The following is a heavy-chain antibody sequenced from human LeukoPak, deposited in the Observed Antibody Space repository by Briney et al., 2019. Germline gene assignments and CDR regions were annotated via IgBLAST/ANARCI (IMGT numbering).Heavy chain of an antibody. CDR2: IKQDGSEK. J-gene: IGHJ3*01. D-gene: IGHD5-12*01. CDR1: GFTFSSYW. Sequence: GGSLRLSCAASGFTFSSYWMSWVRQAPGKGLEWVANIKQDGSEKYYVDSVKGRFTISRDNAKNSLYLQMNSLRAEDTAVYYCARALYSATWTDAFDVWGQGTMVTVSS. CDR3: ARALYSATWTDAFDV. V-gene: IGHV3-7*01.